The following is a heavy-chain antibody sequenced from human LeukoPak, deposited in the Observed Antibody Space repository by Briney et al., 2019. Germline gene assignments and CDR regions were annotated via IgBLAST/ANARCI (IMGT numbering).Heavy chain of an antibody. D-gene: IGHD6-13*01. CDR3: ARVVRAAADKGAFDY. Sequence: SETLSLTCTVSGGSISSYYWSWIRQPPGKGLEWIGYIYYSGSTNYNPSLKSRVTISVDTSKNQFSLKLSSVTAADTAVYYCARVVRAAADKGAFDYWGQGTLVTVSS. CDR1: GGSISSYY. V-gene: IGHV4-59*01. J-gene: IGHJ4*02. CDR2: IYYSGST.